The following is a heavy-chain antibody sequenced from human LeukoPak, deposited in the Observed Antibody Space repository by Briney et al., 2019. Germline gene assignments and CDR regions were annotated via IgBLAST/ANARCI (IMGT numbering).Heavy chain of an antibody. V-gene: IGHV3-23*01. J-gene: IGHJ4*02. CDR2: FGGSGAT. CDR1: GFTFSNYG. D-gene: IGHD1-1*01. Sequence: GGSLRLSCEASGFTFSNYGMSWVRQAPGKGLGWVSTFGGSGATYYADSVKGRFSISRDNSKNTLYLQMNSLRVEDTAVYYCARRGKYYFDYWGQGTLVPVSS. CDR3: ARRGKYYFDY.